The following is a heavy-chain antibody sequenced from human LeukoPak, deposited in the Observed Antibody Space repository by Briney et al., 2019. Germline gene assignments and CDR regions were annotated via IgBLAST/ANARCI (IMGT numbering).Heavy chain of an antibody. CDR1: GYTFTGYY. CDR3: ARGATVIL. D-gene: IGHD4-17*01. CDR2: INPNSGDT. Sequence: ASVKLSCKASGYTFTGYYMHWVRQAPGQGLEWMGWINPNSGDTNYAQKFQGRVTLTTDTSINTAYMELSSLRSDDTAVYYCARGATVILWGQGTLVTVSS. J-gene: IGHJ4*02. V-gene: IGHV1-2*02.